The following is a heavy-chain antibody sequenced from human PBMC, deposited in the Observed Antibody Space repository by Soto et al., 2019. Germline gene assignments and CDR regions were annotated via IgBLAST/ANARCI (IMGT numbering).Heavy chain of an antibody. J-gene: IGHJ6*02. CDR1: GGPFSSQA. Sequence: QVQVEQSGAEVKKPGSSLKVSCKTSGGPFSSQAFNWVRQARGHGLEWMGGIIPLLGSTTYAQKFEERVTYTADESTSTVYMELRSLRSEDTATYFCAMSDGHYFYYVIDVWGRGTPVTVSS. CDR2: IIPLLGST. CDR3: AMSDGHYFYYVIDV. V-gene: IGHV1-69*01. D-gene: IGHD3-22*01.